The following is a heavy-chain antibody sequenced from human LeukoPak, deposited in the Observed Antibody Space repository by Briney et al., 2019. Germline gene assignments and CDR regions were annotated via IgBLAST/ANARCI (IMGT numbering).Heavy chain of an antibody. CDR3: ARVYHSTSGRAIDY. V-gene: IGHV3-7*01. Sequence: PGGSLRLSCVASGFTFSNYWITWVRQAPGKGLEWVANIKQDGSEKYYVDSVKGRFTISRDNAKNSLYLQMNSLRAEDTAVYYCARVYHSTSGRAIDYWGQGTLVTVSS. D-gene: IGHD6-6*01. CDR1: GFTFSNYW. CDR2: IKQDGSEK. J-gene: IGHJ4*02.